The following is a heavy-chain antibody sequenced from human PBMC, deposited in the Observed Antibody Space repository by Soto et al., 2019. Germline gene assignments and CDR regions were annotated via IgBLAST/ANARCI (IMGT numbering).Heavy chain of an antibody. D-gene: IGHD3-10*01. J-gene: IGHJ5*02. Sequence: QITLKESGPTLVKPTQTLTLTCTFSGFSLSTSGVGVGWIRQPPGKALEWLALIYWDDDKRYSPSLKSRLTITTATSKTQVVLTMTNMDPVDTATYYCAHRQGRGPWFDPWGQGTLVTVSS. CDR3: AHRQGRGPWFDP. CDR2: IYWDDDK. V-gene: IGHV2-5*02. CDR1: GFSLSTSGVG.